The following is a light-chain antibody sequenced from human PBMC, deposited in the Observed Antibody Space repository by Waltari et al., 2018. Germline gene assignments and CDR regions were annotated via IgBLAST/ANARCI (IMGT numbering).Light chain of an antibody. CDR2: DVT. J-gene: IGLJ2*01. CDR3: SSYRSSSTLVV. Sequence: YQQDPCKVPRLLIYDVTNRPSGVSNRFSGSKSGSTASLTISGLQAEDEADYYCSSYRSSSTLVVFGGGTKLIVL. V-gene: IGLV2-14*03.